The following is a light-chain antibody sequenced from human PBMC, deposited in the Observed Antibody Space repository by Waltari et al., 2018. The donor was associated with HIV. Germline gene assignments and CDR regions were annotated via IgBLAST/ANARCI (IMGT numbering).Light chain of an antibody. Sequence: QSLLTQPPSVSATPGQRITISCPGNKSNIGAGPDVHWYRKLPGTAPRLLIFANSNRPSGVPDRISGSKSTASASLAITGLQAEDEGYYYCQSSDIRLHGLWVFGGGTKVTVL. CDR1: KSNIGAGPD. V-gene: IGLV1-40*01. CDR3: QSSDIRLHGLWV. J-gene: IGLJ3*02. CDR2: ANS.